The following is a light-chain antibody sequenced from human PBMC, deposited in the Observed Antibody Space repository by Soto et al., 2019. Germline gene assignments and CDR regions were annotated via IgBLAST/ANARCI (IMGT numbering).Light chain of an antibody. J-gene: IGKJ1*01. V-gene: IGKV3-20*01. CDR1: QSVSSSY. CDR3: QKYNSAPRT. CDR2: GAS. Sequence: EIVLTQSPATLSLSPGDRATLSCRASQSVSSSYLAWYQQKPGQVPRLFIYGASRRATGIPDRFSGSGSGTEFTLTISSLQPEDVATYYCQKYNSAPRTFGQGTKVDIK.